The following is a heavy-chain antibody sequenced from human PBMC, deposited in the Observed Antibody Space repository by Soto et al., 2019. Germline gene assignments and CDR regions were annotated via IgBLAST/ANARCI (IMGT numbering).Heavy chain of an antibody. Sequence: QVQLVQSGAEVKKPGASGKVSCQASGYTFSNYGFSWVRQAPGQGLEWRGWISGYNGNTNYAERLQGRVTMTTDTSTSTAYMELKSLRYDDTAVYYCASEGQLGYWGQGTPVTVSS. CDR2: ISGYNGNT. CDR3: ASEGQLGY. D-gene: IGHD6-6*01. J-gene: IGHJ4*02. CDR1: GYTFSNYG. V-gene: IGHV1-18*01.